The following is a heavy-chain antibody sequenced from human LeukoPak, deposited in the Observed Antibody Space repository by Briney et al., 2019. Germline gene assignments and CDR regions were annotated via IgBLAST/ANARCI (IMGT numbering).Heavy chain of an antibody. Sequence: GASVKVSCKASGGTFSSYAISWVRQAPGQGLEWMGWISAYNGNTNYAQKLQGRVTMTTDTSTSTAYMELRSLRSDDTAVYYCARGMDYDFWSGYQTGDDAFDIWGQGTMVTVSS. D-gene: IGHD3-3*01. CDR2: ISAYNGNT. CDR3: ARGMDYDFWSGYQTGDDAFDI. CDR1: GGTFSSYA. J-gene: IGHJ3*02. V-gene: IGHV1-18*01.